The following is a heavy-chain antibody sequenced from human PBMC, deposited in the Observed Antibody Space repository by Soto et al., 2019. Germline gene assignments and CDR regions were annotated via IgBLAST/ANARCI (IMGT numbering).Heavy chain of an antibody. Sequence: ASVKVSCKASGYTFTSYYMHWVRQAPGQGLEWMGIINPSGGSTSYAQKFQGRVTMTRDTSTSTVYMELSSLRSEDTAVYYCARDLALRFFEWSQYYFDYWGQGTLVTVSS. CDR2: INPSGGST. J-gene: IGHJ4*02. D-gene: IGHD3-3*01. V-gene: IGHV1-46*03. CDR1: GYTFTSYY. CDR3: ARDLALRFFEWSQYYFDY.